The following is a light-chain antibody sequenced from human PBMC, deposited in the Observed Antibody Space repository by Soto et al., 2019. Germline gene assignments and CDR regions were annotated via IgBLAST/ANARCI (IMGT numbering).Light chain of an antibody. CDR3: QSYDSSLSGWV. V-gene: IGLV1-40*01. CDR1: SSNIGAGYD. Sequence: QSVLTQPPSVSGAPGQRVTISCTGSSSNIGAGYDVHWYLQLPGTAPNLLIYGNSNRPSGVPDRFSGSKSGTSASLAITGLQAEDEADYYCQSYDSSLSGWVFGGGTKVTVL. J-gene: IGLJ3*02. CDR2: GNS.